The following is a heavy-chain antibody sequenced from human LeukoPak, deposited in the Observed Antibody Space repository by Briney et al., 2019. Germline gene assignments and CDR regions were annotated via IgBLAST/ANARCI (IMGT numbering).Heavy chain of an antibody. D-gene: IGHD2-2*01. V-gene: IGHV1-69*13. CDR1: GGTFSSYA. CDR3: ARAGYCSSTSCYDAFDI. J-gene: IGHJ3*02. CDR2: IIPIFGTA. Sequence: SVKVSCKASGGTFSSYAISWVRQAPGQGLECIGGIIPIFGTANYAQKFQGRVTITADESTSTAYMELSSLRSEDTAVYYCARAGYCSSTSCYDAFDIWGQGTMVTVSS.